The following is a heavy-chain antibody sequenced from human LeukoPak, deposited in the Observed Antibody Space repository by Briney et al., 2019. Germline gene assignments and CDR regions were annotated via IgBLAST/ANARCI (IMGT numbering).Heavy chain of an antibody. CDR2: INPNSGGT. D-gene: IGHD6-13*01. CDR1: GYTFIGYY. Sequence: ASVKVSCKASGYTFIGYYIHWVRQAPGQGLEWMGWINPNSGGTNSAQKFQGRVTMTRDTSISTAYMELSSLTSGDTAVYYCARAGSTSSWYHPYFDYWGQGNLVSVSS. J-gene: IGHJ4*02. V-gene: IGHV1-2*02. CDR3: ARAGSTSSWYHPYFDY.